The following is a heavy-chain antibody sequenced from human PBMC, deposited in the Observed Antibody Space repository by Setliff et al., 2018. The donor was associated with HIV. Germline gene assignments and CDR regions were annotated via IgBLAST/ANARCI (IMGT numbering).Heavy chain of an antibody. CDR2: INHSGNT. V-gene: IGHV4-34*01. Sequence: PSETLSLTCAVYGESFSAYFWNWIHQPPGKGLEWIGEINHSGNTNYNPSLKSRVTISVDTSKNQFSLKLNSVTAADTAVYYCATGLTMTPDYWGQGSLVTVSS. CDR3: ATGLTMTPDY. CDR1: GESFSAYF. J-gene: IGHJ4*02. D-gene: IGHD7-27*01.